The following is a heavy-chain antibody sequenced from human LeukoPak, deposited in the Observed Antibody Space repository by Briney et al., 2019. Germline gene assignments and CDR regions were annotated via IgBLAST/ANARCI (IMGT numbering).Heavy chain of an antibody. J-gene: IGHJ4*02. D-gene: IGHD3-16*01. Sequence: GESLEISCKGSGYSFTSYWIGWVRPMPGEGLEWMGIIYPGGSDTRYSPSFQGQVTISADKSVSTAYLQWSSLKASDTAMYYCASQNRGGMAPTPYYFDYWGQGTLVTVSS. CDR3: ASQNRGGMAPTPYYFDY. CDR2: IYPGGSDT. CDR1: GYSFTSYW. V-gene: IGHV5-51*01.